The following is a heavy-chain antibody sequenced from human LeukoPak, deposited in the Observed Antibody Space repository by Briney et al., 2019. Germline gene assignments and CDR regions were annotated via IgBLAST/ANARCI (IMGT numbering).Heavy chain of an antibody. CDR3: ARNPIARNYFDY. CDR1: GFTFSSYA. D-gene: IGHD6-13*01. J-gene: IGHJ4*02. V-gene: IGHV3-30-3*01. CDR2: ISYDGSNK. Sequence: PGRSLRLSCAASGFTFSSYAMHWVRQAPGKGLEWVAVISYDGSNKYYADSVKGRFTISRDNSKNTLYLQMNSLRAEDTAVYYCARNPIARNYFDYWGQGTLVTVSS.